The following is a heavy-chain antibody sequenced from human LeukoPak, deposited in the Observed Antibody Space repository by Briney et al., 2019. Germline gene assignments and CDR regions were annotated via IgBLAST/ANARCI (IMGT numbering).Heavy chain of an antibody. CDR2: IRYDGSAK. CDR3: GKVDFDY. V-gene: IGHV3-30*02. Sequence: GGSLRLSCAASGFTFSSYGMHWVRRAPGKGLEWVAFIRYDGSAKYYADSVKGRFTISRDKSKNTVYMEINSLIAEDTAVYYCGKVDFDYWGQGTLVTVSS. CDR1: GFTFSSYG. J-gene: IGHJ4*02.